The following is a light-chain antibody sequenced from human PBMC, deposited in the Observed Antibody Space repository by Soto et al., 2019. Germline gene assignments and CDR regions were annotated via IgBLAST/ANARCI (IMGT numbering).Light chain of an antibody. V-gene: IGKV1-5*03. CDR3: QQYNAFWT. Sequence: DIRMTQSPSTLSPSVGDRVTITCRASQSIRSYLDWYQQKSGKVPKLLIYKASTLENGVPSRFSGSGSGTEFTLTISGLQPDDFATYYCQQYNAFWTFGQGTKVDIK. CDR1: QSIRSY. CDR2: KAS. J-gene: IGKJ1*01.